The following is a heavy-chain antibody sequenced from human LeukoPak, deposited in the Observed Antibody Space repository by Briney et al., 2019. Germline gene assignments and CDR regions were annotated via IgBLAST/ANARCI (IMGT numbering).Heavy chain of an antibody. CDR1: GFTFNSYA. CDR3: ARDDRADYYDSSGYTPPVGWFDP. V-gene: IGHV3-23*01. J-gene: IGHJ5*02. CDR2: ISGSGDST. Sequence: GGSLRLSCATSGFTFNSYAMSWVRQAPGKGLEWVSAISGSGDSTYYADSVKGRFTISRDKSKNTLYLQMNSLRAEDTAVYYCARDDRADYYDSSGYTPPVGWFDPWGQGTLVTVSS. D-gene: IGHD3-22*01.